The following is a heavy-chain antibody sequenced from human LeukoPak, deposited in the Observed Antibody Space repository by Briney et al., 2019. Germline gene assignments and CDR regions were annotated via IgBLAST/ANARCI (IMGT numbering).Heavy chain of an antibody. CDR2: ISGSGGGT. J-gene: IGHJ4*02. V-gene: IGHV3-23*01. Sequence: PGGSLRLSCAASGFTFSSYAMSWVRQAPGKGLEWVSAISGSGGGTYYADSVKGRFTISRDNSKNTLYLQMNSLRAEDTAVYYCAKVWGAYSSSWLFDYWGQGTLVTVSS. CDR3: AKVWGAYSSSWLFDY. D-gene: IGHD6-13*01. CDR1: GFTFSSYA.